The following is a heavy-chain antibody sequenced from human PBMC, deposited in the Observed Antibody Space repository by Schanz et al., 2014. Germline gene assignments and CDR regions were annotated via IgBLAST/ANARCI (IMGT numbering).Heavy chain of an antibody. CDR1: GFTFSSYS. D-gene: IGHD6-13*01. Sequence: VQMVESGGGVVQPGRSLRLSCAASGFTFSSYSMNWVRQAPGKGLEWVSSISSSSSYIYYADSVKGRFTISRDNAKNSLYLQRNSLRAEDTAVYYCAREEGWGIAAAGPKHYYYGMDVWGQGTTXTVSS. J-gene: IGHJ6*02. CDR2: ISSSSSYI. V-gene: IGHV3-21*01. CDR3: AREEGWGIAAAGPKHYYYGMDV.